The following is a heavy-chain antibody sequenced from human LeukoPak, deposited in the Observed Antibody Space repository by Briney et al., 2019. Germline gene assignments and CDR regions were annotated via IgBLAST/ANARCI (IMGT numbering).Heavy chain of an antibody. CDR1: GFTFSNYW. CDR2: IKEDGGEK. D-gene: IGHD6-13*01. Sequence: PGGSLRLSCAASGFTFSNYWMSWVRQAPGKGLEWVANIKEDGGEKYYVDSVKGRFTISRDNAKNSLYLQMNSLRAEDTAVYYCARDSGWFRFDYWGQGTLATVSS. CDR3: ARDSGWFRFDY. V-gene: IGHV3-7*03. J-gene: IGHJ4*02.